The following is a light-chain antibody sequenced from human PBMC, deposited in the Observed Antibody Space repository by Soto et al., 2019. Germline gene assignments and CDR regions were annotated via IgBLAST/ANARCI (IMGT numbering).Light chain of an antibody. V-gene: IGKV1-39*01. CDR3: QQSYSIPLT. J-gene: IGKJ2*01. CDR2: AAS. Sequence: DIQMTQSPSSLSASVGDRVTITCRASQSVSSYLNWYQQKPGKVPKLLIYAASSLQSGVPSRFSGSGSGTDFSLTISSLQPEDFATYYCQQSYSIPLTFGQGTTLEIK. CDR1: QSVSSY.